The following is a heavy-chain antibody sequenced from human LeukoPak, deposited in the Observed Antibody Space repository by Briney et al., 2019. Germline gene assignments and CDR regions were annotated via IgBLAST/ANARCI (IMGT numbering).Heavy chain of an antibody. V-gene: IGHV3-23*01. CDR1: GFTFSSYA. Sequence: PGGSLRLSCAASGFTFSSYAMSWVRQAPGKGLEWVSAISGSGGSTYYADSVKGRFTISRDNSKNTLYLQMNSLRAEDTAVYYCAKWPVDYVWGSYRYSSEYYFDYWGQGTLVTVSS. CDR3: AKWPVDYVWGSYRYSSEYYFDY. CDR2: ISGSGGST. D-gene: IGHD3-16*02. J-gene: IGHJ4*02.